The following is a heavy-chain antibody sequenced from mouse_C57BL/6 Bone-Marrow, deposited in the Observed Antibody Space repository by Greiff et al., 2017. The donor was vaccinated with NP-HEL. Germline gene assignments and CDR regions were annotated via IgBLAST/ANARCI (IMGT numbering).Heavy chain of an antibody. CDR1: GFSFNTYA. CDR3: HTVSYYGNYYAMDY. J-gene: IGHJ4*01. Sequence: EVQLQESGGGLVQPKGSLKLSCAASGFSFNTYAMNWVRQAPGKGLEWVARIRSKSNNYATYYADSVKDRFTISRDDSESMLYLQMNNLKTEDTAMYYCHTVSYYGNYYAMDYWGQGTSVTVSS. D-gene: IGHD2-10*01. V-gene: IGHV10-1*01. CDR2: IRSKSNNYAT.